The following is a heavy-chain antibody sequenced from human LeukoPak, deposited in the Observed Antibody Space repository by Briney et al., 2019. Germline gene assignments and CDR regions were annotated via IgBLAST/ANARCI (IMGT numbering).Heavy chain of an antibody. CDR3: ARSGSVAAHNDY. Sequence: SETLSLTCTVSGGSISSYYWSWIRQPPGKGLEWIGYIYYSGSTNYNPTLKSRVTISVDTSKNQFSLKLSSVTAADTAVYYCARSGSVAAHNDYWGQGTLVTVSS. D-gene: IGHD6-6*01. CDR1: GGSISSYY. J-gene: IGHJ4*02. V-gene: IGHV4-59*01. CDR2: IYYSGST.